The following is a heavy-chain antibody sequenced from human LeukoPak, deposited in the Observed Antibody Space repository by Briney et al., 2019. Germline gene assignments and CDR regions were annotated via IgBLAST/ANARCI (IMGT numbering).Heavy chain of an antibody. CDR3: ARRYIRGDTYGFDI. Sequence: SETLSLTCAVSGGSISSSNWWSWVRRPPGKGLEWIGEIYHIGCTNYNPSLKSRVTISVDKSKNQFSLKLSSVTAADTAVYYCARRYIRGDTYGFDIWGQGTMVTVSS. CDR1: GGSISSSNW. J-gene: IGHJ3*02. D-gene: IGHD3-10*01. CDR2: IYHIGCT. V-gene: IGHV4-4*02.